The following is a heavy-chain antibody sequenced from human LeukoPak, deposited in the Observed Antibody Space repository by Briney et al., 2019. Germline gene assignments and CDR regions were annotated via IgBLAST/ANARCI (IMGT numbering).Heavy chain of an antibody. CDR3: ARGGGLDV. CDR2: IWYDGSNK. J-gene: IGHJ6*02. V-gene: IGHV3-33*03. D-gene: IGHD3-16*01. CDR1: GFTFSSYG. Sequence: PGGSLRLSCAASGFTFSSYGMHWVRQAPGKGLEWVAFIWYDGSNKYYADSVKGRFTISRDNAKNSLYLQMSNLRAEDTAVYFCARGGGLDVWGQGATVTVSS.